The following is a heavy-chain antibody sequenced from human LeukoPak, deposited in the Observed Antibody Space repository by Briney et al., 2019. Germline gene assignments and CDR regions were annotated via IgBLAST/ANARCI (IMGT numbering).Heavy chain of an antibody. V-gene: IGHV4-59*08. CDR3: ARLLAVAGGDAFDI. CDR2: LYYSGST. CDR1: GGSISGYF. D-gene: IGHD6-19*01. Sequence: SETLSLTCTVSGGSISGYFWSWIRQPRGKGLELIGYLYYSGSTNYNPSLKSRVTVSVDTSKDQFTLRLSSVTAADTAVYYCARLLAVAGGDAFDIWGQGKMVTVSS. J-gene: IGHJ3*02.